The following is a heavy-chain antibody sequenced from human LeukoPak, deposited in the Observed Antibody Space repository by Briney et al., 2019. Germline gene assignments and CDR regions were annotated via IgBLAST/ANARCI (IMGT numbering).Heavy chain of an antibody. D-gene: IGHD3-3*01. CDR1: GFTFSSYW. Sequence: PGGSLRLSCAASGFTFSSYWMSWVRQAPGKGLEWVANIKQDGSEKYYVDSVKGRFTISRDNAKNSLYLQMNSLRAEDTAVYYCARDQWAARTIILDYWGQGTLVTVSS. V-gene: IGHV3-7*01. J-gene: IGHJ4*02. CDR3: ARDQWAARTIILDY. CDR2: IKQDGSEK.